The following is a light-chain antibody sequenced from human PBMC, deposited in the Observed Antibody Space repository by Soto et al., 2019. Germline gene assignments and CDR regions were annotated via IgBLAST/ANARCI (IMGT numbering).Light chain of an antibody. CDR2: EVS. V-gene: IGLV2-8*01. Sequence: QSALTQPPSASGSPGQSVTISCTGTSSDVGGCKFVSWYQQHPGKAPKLMIYEVSKRPSGVPDRFSGSKSGNTASLTVSGLQAEEEADYYCSSCASSNMPYVFGTGTKVTVL. CDR1: SSDVGGCKF. CDR3: SSCASSNMPYV. J-gene: IGLJ1*01.